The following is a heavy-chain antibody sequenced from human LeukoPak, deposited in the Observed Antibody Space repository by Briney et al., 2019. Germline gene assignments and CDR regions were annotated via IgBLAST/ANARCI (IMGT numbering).Heavy chain of an antibody. CDR1: GYTFTGYY. Sequence: GASVKVSCKASGYTFTGYYMHWVRQAPGQGLEWMGWINPNSGGTNYAQKFQGRVTMTRDTSISTAYMELSRLRSDDTAVYYCAREINSSWNYFDYWGQGTLVTVSS. V-gene: IGHV1-2*02. D-gene: IGHD6-13*01. J-gene: IGHJ4*02. CDR3: AREINSSWNYFDY. CDR2: INPNSGGT.